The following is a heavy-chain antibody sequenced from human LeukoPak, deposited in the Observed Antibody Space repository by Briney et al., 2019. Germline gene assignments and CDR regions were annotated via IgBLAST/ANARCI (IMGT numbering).Heavy chain of an antibody. CDR2: IYSGGST. CDR1: GFTVSSNY. Sequence: GGSLRLSCAASGFTVSSNYMSWVRQAPGKGLEWVSGIYSGGSTYHADSVKGRFTISRDNSKNTLYLQMNSLRAEDTAVYYCARVGRYFDWFPYYFDYWGQGTLVTVSS. CDR3: ARVGRYFDWFPYYFDY. V-gene: IGHV3-66*02. J-gene: IGHJ4*02. D-gene: IGHD3-9*01.